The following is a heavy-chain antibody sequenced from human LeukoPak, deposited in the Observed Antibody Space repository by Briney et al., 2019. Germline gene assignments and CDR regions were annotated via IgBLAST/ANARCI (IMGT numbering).Heavy chain of an antibody. CDR3: ARENYYGMDV. CDR2: IYYSGST. J-gene: IGHJ6*02. CDR1: GGSISSYY. V-gene: IGHV4-59*01. Sequence: SETLSLTCTVSGGSISSYYWSWIRQPPGKGLEWIGYIYYSGSTNYNPSLKSRVTMSVDTSKNQFSLKLSSVTAADTAVYYCARENYYGMDVWGQGTTVIVSS.